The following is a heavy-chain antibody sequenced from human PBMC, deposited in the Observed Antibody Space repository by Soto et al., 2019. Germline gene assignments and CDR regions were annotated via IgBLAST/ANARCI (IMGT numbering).Heavy chain of an antibody. J-gene: IGHJ5*02. V-gene: IGHV3-30-3*01. CDR1: GFTFSSYA. CDR3: ARDGTCSGGSCYHNWFDP. Sequence: QVQLVESGGGVVQPGRSLRLSCAASGFTFSSYAMHWVRQAPGKGLEWVAVISYDGSNKYYADSVKGRFTISRDNSKNTLYLQMNSLRAKDTAVYYCARDGTCSGGSCYHNWFDPWGQGTLVTVSS. D-gene: IGHD2-15*01. CDR2: ISYDGSNK.